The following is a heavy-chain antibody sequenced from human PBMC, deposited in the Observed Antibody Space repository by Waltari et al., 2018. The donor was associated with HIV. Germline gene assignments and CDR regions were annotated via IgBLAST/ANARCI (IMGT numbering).Heavy chain of an antibody. CDR2: ISGSGDNR. Sequence: EVQLLESGGGLVQPGGSLRLSCRASGFSFCIHALNWVRQAPGKGLEWVSGISGSGDNRYYADSVKGRFTISRDNSKNKVFLQMKSLRPEDTAFYYCTKDPVTAVGNINWFDPWGQGTLVTVSS. CDR3: TKDPVTAVGNINWFDP. D-gene: IGHD6-13*01. V-gene: IGHV3-23*01. CDR1: GFSFCIHA. J-gene: IGHJ5*02.